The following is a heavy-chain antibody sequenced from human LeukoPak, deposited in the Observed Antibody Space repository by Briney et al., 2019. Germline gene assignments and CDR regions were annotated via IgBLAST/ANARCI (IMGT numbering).Heavy chain of an antibody. CDR3: ARGGNSGGSLRSPFDI. CDR2: IYSGGTT. D-gene: IGHD2-15*01. V-gene: IGHV3-53*01. J-gene: IGHJ3*02. Sequence: GGSLRLSCAASGFTVSSNYMGWVRQAPDKGLEWVSVIYSGGTTYYADSVKGRFTISRDKSKNTLYLQINSLRAEDTAVYYCARGGNSGGSLRSPFDIWGRGTMVTVSS. CDR1: GFTVSSNY.